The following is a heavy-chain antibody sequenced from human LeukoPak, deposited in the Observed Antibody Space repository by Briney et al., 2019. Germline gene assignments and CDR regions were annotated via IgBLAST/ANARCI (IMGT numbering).Heavy chain of an antibody. Sequence: SETLSLTCAVYGGSFSGYYWSWIRQPPGKGLEWIGEINHSGSTNYNPSLKSRVTISVDTSKNQLSLKLSSVTTADTAVYYCARGDFWSGYDNWFDPWGQGALDTVSS. J-gene: IGHJ5*02. V-gene: IGHV4-34*01. CDR3: ARGDFWSGYDNWFDP. CDR2: INHSGST. D-gene: IGHD3-3*01. CDR1: GGSFSGYY.